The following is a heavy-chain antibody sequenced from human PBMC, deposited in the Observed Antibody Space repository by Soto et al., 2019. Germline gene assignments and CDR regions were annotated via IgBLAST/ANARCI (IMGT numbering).Heavy chain of an antibody. D-gene: IGHD6-19*01. J-gene: IGHJ4*02. CDR1: GYIFTAYS. CDR2: FNPNSGDT. Sequence: ASVEVSCKXSGYIFTAYSMHWVRQAPGQGLEWVGWFNPNSGDTIYAQKFQGRVTLTGDTSISTAYMELYSLTSDDTAVYYCAREASAVISLDYWGQGTLVTVS. CDR3: AREASAVISLDY. V-gene: IGHV1-2*02.